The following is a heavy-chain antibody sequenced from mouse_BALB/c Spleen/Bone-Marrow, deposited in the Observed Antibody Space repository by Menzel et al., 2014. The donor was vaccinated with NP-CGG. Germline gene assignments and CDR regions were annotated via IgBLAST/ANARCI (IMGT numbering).Heavy chain of an antibody. CDR2: ISYSGST. D-gene: IGHD2-1*01. J-gene: IGHJ1*01. CDR1: GDSTTSGY. CDR3: ARRDYGKHFDV. Sequence: DVMLVESGPRLVKPSQTLSLTCSVTGDSTTSGYWNWIRKFPGNKLEYMGHISYSGSTYYNPSLKGRISITRDTSTNQYYLQLNSVTTEDTATYYCARRDYGKHFDVWGAGTTVTVSS. V-gene: IGHV3-8*02.